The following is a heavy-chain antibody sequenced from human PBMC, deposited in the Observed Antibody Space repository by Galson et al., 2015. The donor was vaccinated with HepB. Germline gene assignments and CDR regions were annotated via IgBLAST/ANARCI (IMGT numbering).Heavy chain of an antibody. J-gene: IGHJ5*02. V-gene: IGHV3-48*02. D-gene: IGHD3-10*01. Sequence: SLRLSCAASGFTFGRHSMNWVRQAPEKGLEWISYIRSDSGVTKYPDSVKGRFTISRDNARNSLYLQMNSLRDEDTAVYYCARGLGSASYSDHRFDPWGQGTLVTVSS. CDR2: IRSDSGVT. CDR1: GFTFGRHS. CDR3: ARGLGSASYSDHRFDP.